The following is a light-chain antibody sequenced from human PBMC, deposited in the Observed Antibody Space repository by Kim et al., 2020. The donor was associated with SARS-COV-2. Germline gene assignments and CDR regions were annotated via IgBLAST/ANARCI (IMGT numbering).Light chain of an antibody. V-gene: IGKV1-27*01. CDR3: QKYNSAPWT. J-gene: IGKJ1*01. Sequence: AYVGERDNLTCRASQGIGNYVAWYQQKPGKLPGLLIYAAAALQSGVPCRFSGSGSGTDFTLTISSLQPEDVASYCCQKYNSAPWTFGQGTKVDIK. CDR2: AAA. CDR1: QGIGNY.